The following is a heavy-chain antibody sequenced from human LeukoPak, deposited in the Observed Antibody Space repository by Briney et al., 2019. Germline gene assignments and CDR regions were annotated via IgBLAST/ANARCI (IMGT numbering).Heavy chain of an antibody. CDR3: ARGRENAFDI. CDR2: IHYSGST. Sequence: SQTLSLTCTVSGGSISSGAYYWSWIRQHPGKGLEWIGYIHYSGSTYYNLSLKSRVTISVDTSKNRFSLKVTSVTAADTAVYYCARGRENAFDIWGQGTMVTVSS. V-gene: IGHV4-31*03. J-gene: IGHJ3*02. CDR1: GGSISSGAYY.